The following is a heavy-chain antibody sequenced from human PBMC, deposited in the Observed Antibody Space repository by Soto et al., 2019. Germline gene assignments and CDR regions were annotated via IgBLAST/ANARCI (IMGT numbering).Heavy chain of an antibody. V-gene: IGHV3-30*03. J-gene: IGHJ2*01. CDR2: ISYDGSNK. D-gene: IGHD3-22*01. Sequence: GGSLRLSCAASGFTFSSYGMHWVRQAPGKGLEWVAVISYDGSNKYYADSVKGRFTISRDNSKTTLYLLMNSLSAEDTAVYYCAYDSSGSWYFDLWGRGTLVTVSS. CDR1: GFTFSSYG. CDR3: AYDSSGSWYFDL.